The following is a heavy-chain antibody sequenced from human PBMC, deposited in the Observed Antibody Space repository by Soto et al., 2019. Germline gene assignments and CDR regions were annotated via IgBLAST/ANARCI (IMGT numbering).Heavy chain of an antibody. CDR2: INPSIGSS. D-gene: IGHD1-26*01. J-gene: IGHJ4*02. CDR3: ASVLSSGSYYLDFDY. V-gene: IGHV1-46*01. CDR1: GYTFTSYY. Sequence: QVQLVQSGAEVRKPGASVKLSCKTSGYTFTSYYMHWVRQAPGQGLEWVGMINPSIGSSTYAQKFQGRVTVTRDTSTSTVYMELSSLRSEDTAVYYCASVLSSGSYYLDFDYWGQGTLVTVSS.